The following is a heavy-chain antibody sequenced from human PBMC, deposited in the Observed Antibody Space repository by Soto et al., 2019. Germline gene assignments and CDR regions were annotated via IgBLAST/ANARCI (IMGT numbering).Heavy chain of an antibody. V-gene: IGHV3-21*01. J-gene: IGHJ4*02. CDR2: ISSSSSYI. Sequence: GGSLRLSCAASGFSFNTYSMNWVRQAPGKGLEWVSSISSSSSYINYANSAKGRFTISRDNAKNSLYLQMNSLRAEDTAVYYCASLSRFALDYWGQGTLVTVSS. CDR3: ASLSRFALDY. CDR1: GFSFNTYS. D-gene: IGHD3-10*01.